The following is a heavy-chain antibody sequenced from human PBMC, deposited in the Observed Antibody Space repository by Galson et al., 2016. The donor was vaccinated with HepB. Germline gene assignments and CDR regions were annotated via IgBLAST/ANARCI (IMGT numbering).Heavy chain of an antibody. CDR2: INSDGSST. CDR3: AKVGWREYDGY. Sequence: SLRLSCAASGFTFRSYWMHWVRQAPGKGLVWVSRINSDGSSTSYADSVKGRFTISRDNAKNTLYLQMNSLRVDDTAVYYCAKVGWREYDGYWGQGTLVTVSS. CDR1: GFTFRSYW. D-gene: IGHD3-10*01. V-gene: IGHV3-74*01. J-gene: IGHJ4*02.